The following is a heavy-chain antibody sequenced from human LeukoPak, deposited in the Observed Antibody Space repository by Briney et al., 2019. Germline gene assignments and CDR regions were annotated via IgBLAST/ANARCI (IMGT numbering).Heavy chain of an antibody. CDR1: GGSISSSSYY. J-gene: IGHJ4*02. V-gene: IGHV4-39*01. Sequence: PSETLSLTCTVSGGSISSSSYYWGWIRQPPGKGLEWIGSIYYSGSTYYNPSLKSRVTISVDTSKNQFSLKLSSVTAADTAVYYCAIISVIGLYFDFWGQGTLVTVSS. CDR2: IYYSGST. CDR3: AIISVIGLYFDF. D-gene: IGHD3-10*01.